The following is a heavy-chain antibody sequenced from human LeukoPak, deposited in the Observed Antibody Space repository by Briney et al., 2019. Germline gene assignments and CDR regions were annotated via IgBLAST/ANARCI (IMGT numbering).Heavy chain of an antibody. V-gene: IGHV1-3*03. D-gene: IGHD4/OR15-4a*01. J-gene: IGHJ4*02. CDR3: ARSGLSRFDY. CDR1: GYTFTSYA. CDR2: INAGNGNT. Sequence: ASVKVSCKASGYTFTSYAMHWVRQAPGQRLEWMGWINAGNGNTKYSQEFQGRVTITRDTSASAVYMELSSLRAEDTAVYYCARSGLSRFDYWGQGTLVTVSS.